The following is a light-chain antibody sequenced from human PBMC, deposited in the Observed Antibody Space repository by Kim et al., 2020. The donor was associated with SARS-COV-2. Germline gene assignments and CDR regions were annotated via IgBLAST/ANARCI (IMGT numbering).Light chain of an antibody. Sequence: DIQMTQSPSSLSASVGDRVTITCQASQDISNYLNWYQQKPGKAPKLLIYDASNLETGVPSRFSGSGSGTDFTFTISSLQPEDIATYYCQQYDNLPWTFGQGTKL. J-gene: IGKJ1*01. CDR1: QDISNY. V-gene: IGKV1-33*01. CDR3: QQYDNLPWT. CDR2: DAS.